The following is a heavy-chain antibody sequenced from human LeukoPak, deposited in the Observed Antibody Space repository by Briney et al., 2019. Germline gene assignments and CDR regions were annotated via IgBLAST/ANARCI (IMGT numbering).Heavy chain of an antibody. D-gene: IGHD2-15*01. J-gene: IGHJ4*02. Sequence: SETLSLTCTVSGVSISSSSYYWGWIRQPPGKGLEWIGSIYYSGSTYYNPSLKSRVTISVDTSKNQFSLKLSSVTAADTAVYYCARLPYRATPRYWGQGTLVTVSS. CDR1: GVSISSSSYY. V-gene: IGHV4-39*07. CDR3: ARLPYRATPRY. CDR2: IYYSGST.